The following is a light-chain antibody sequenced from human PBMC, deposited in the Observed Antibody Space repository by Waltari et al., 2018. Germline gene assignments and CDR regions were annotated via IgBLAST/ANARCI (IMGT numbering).Light chain of an antibody. CDR3: QQYNNWRT. V-gene: IGKV3-15*01. CDR2: GAS. CDR1: QSIARN. Sequence: EVLMTQSPPTLSVSPGDRATLSCRASQSIARNLAWYQQKPGQAPRLLIYGASTRATDVPDRFSGSGSGTEFTLTIRSLQSEDFAVYYCQQYNNWRTFGQGTKLEIK. J-gene: IGKJ2*01.